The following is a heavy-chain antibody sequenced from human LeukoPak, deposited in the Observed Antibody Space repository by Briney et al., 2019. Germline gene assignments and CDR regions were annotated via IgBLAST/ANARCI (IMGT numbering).Heavy chain of an antibody. CDR3: ARAAYYGSGSYYIPWFDP. D-gene: IGHD3-10*01. V-gene: IGHV4-34*01. CDR1: GGSFSGYY. CDR2: INHSGST. J-gene: IGHJ5*02. Sequence: SETLSLTCAVYGGSFSGYYWSWIRQPPGKGLEWIGEINHSGSTNYNPSLKSRVTISVDTSKNQFSLKLSSVAAADTAVYYCARAAYYGSGSYYIPWFDPWGQGTLVTVSS.